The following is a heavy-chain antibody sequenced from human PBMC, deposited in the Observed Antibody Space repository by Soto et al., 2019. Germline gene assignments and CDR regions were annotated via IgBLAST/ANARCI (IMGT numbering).Heavy chain of an antibody. CDR3: ARDSINNYYYGMDV. Sequence: PGGSLRLSCAASGFTVSSNYMSWVRQAPGKGLEWVSVIYSGGSTYYADSVKGRFTISRDNSKNTLYLQMNSLRAEDTAVYYCARDSINNYYYGMDVWGQGTTVTVS. CDR2: IYSGGST. D-gene: IGHD5-12*01. V-gene: IGHV3-66*01. J-gene: IGHJ6*02. CDR1: GFTVSSNY.